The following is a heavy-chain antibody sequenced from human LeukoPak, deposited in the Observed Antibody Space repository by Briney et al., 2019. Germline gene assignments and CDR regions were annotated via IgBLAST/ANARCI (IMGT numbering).Heavy chain of an antibody. J-gene: IGHJ4*02. V-gene: IGHV3-23*01. D-gene: IGHD2-2*01. CDR3: AKYDIVVVPAAMVDY. CDR1: GFTFSSYA. Sequence: GGSLRLSCAASGFTFSSYAMSCVRQAPGKGLEWVSAISGSGGSTYYADSVKGRLTISRDNSKNTLYLQMNSLRAEDTAVYYCAKYDIVVVPAAMVDYWGQGTLVTVSS. CDR2: ISGSGGST.